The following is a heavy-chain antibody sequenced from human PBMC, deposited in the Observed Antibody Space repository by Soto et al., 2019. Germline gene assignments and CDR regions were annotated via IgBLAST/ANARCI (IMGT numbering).Heavy chain of an antibody. V-gene: IGHV3-7*01. CDR1: GFTFSTYW. D-gene: IGHD3-10*01. CDR3: ARGGSAYAEGAS. J-gene: IGHJ4*02. CDR2: INEDGGRD. Sequence: DVQLVESGGGLVQPGGSLRLSCAASGFTFSTYWMSWVRQAPGKGLEWVANINEDGGRDYYVDSLKGRFTISRDNAKNSLYLQLNSLRVEDTAVYYCARGGSAYAEGASWGQGTLVTVSS.